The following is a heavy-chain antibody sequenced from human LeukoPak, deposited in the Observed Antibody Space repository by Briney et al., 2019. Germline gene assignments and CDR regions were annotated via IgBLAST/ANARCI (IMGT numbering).Heavy chain of an antibody. Sequence: GGSLRLSCAAPGFTFSSYGMHWVRQAPGKGLEWVAFIRYDGSNKYYADSVKGRFTISRDNSKNTLYLQMNSLRAEDTAVYYCATLPRNYDILTGYKDYWGQGTLVTVSS. J-gene: IGHJ4*02. CDR2: IRYDGSNK. CDR3: ATLPRNYDILTGYKDY. CDR1: GFTFSSYG. V-gene: IGHV3-30*02. D-gene: IGHD3-9*01.